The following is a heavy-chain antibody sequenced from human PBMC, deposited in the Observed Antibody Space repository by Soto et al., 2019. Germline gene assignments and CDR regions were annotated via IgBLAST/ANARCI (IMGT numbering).Heavy chain of an antibody. V-gene: IGHV4-39*01. J-gene: IGHJ6*02. D-gene: IGHD5-12*01. CDR2: IYYSGST. CDR1: GGSVSSSSYY. CDR3: ARLLRHNYYGMDV. Sequence: SETLSLTCTVSGGSVSSSSYYWGWIRQPPGKGLEWIGSIYYSGSTYYNPSLKSRVTISVDTSKNQFSLKLSSVTAADTAVYYCARLLRHNYYGMDVWGQGTTVTVSS.